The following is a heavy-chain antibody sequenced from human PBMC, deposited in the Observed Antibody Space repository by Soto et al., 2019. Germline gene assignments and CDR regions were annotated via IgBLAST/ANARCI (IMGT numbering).Heavy chain of an antibody. J-gene: IGHJ6*02. CDR2: IIPIFGTA. V-gene: IGHV1-69*06. Sequence: SVKVSCKASGGTFSSYAISWVRQPPGQGLEWMGGIIPIFGTANYAQKFQGRVTITADKSTSTAYMELSSLRSEDTAVYYCASLHSSSSRADYYYGMDVWGQGTTVTVSS. CDR1: GGTFSSYA. D-gene: IGHD6-6*01. CDR3: ASLHSSSSRADYYYGMDV.